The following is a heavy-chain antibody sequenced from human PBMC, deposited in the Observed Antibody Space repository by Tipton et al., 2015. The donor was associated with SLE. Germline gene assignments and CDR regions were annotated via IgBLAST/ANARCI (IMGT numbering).Heavy chain of an antibody. CDR1: GGSFSGNY. D-gene: IGHD1-26*01. Sequence: TLSLTCAVYGGSFSGNYWSWIRQSPGKGLEWIGEINHSGHTNYNPSLKSRVTISVDTSKNQFSLKLSSVTAADTAVYYCARSLSRKWTLDRWGQGTLVTVSS. V-gene: IGHV4-34*01. J-gene: IGHJ5*02. CDR3: ARSLSRKWTLDR. CDR2: INHSGHT.